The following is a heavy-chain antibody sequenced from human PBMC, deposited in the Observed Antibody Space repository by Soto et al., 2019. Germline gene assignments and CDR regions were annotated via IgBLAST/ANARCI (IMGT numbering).Heavy chain of an antibody. D-gene: IGHD2-8*01. Sequence: SETRSLTCTVSGCSFSNSNYYWGWMLQSPGKGLEWIGRVYYMGRSYSKSSVKSRVTISVDTSKNQFSLNLNSVTASDTSVYFCASQRTSVLTQAYFDYWGPGALVTVSS. CDR2: VYYMGRS. J-gene: IGHJ4*02. CDR3: ASQRTSVLTQAYFDY. V-gene: IGHV4-39*01. CDR1: GCSFSNSNYY.